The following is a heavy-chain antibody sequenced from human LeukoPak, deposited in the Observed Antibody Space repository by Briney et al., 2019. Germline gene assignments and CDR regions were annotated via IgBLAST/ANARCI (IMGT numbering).Heavy chain of an antibody. CDR1: GFTFSGYW. Sequence: GGCLRFSCAAAGFTFSGYWMTWVRQAPGKGLEWVANIKKDGSDKYYVDSVKGRFTISRDNAENSLFLQMNSLRAEDTAVYYCARWGTSWSEFDYWGQGTLVTVSS. V-gene: IGHV3-7*01. CDR2: IKKDGSDK. J-gene: IGHJ4*02. CDR3: ARWGTSWSEFDY. D-gene: IGHD2-2*01.